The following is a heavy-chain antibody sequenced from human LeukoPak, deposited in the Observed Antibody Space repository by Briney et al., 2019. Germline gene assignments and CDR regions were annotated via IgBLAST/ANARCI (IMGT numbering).Heavy chain of an antibody. V-gene: IGHV3-48*03. J-gene: IGHJ3*02. CDR1: GFTFSSYE. D-gene: IGHD1-7*01. CDR3: AREGEGTLDGFDI. Sequence: GGSLRLSCAASGFTFSSYEMNWVRQAPGKGLEWVSYISSSGSTIYYADSVKGRFTISRDNAKNSLYLQMNSLRAEDTAVYYCAREGEGTLDGFDIWGQGTMVTVSS. CDR2: ISSSGSTI.